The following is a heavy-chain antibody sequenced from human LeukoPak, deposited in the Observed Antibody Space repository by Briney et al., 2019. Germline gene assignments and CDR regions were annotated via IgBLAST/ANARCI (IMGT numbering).Heavy chain of an antibody. CDR2: INPSGGST. D-gene: IGHD5-12*01. CDR1: GYTFTSFH. Sequence: ASVKVSCKASGYTFTSFHMHWVRQAPGQGLEWMGIINPSGGSTIYAQKFQGRVTMTIDTSTSTVYMEVSSLKSEDPAVYFCGRTSGSLYYFDYWGQGTPVTVSS. J-gene: IGHJ4*02. CDR3: GRTSGSLYYFDY. V-gene: IGHV1-46*01.